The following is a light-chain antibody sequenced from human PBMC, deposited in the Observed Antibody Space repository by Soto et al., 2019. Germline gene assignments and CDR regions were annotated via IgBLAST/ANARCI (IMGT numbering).Light chain of an antibody. CDR2: SNN. V-gene: IGLV1-44*01. Sequence: QSVLTQPPSASGTPGQRVTISCSGSSSNIGSNAVNWYQQLPGTAPKLLIYSNNQRPSGVPDRFSGSKSGTSASLAISGLQSEDAADYYCAEWDDSLNGYVFGTGTKLTVL. CDR1: SSNIGSNA. J-gene: IGLJ1*01. CDR3: AEWDDSLNGYV.